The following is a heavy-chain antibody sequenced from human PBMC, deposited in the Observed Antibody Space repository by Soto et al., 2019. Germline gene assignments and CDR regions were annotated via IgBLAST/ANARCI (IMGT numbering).Heavy chain of an antibody. CDR2: ISGNGGST. CDR3: AKDIVNYYSSPGSYYDS. Sequence: EVQLLESGGGLVQPGESLRLSCAASGFTFSSYAMTWVRQAPGKGLECVSGISGNGGSTYYADSVNGRFTISRDNSKNTLYLQMNTLRAQDTAVYYCAKDIVNYYSSPGSYYDSWVKGALLTVSS. V-gene: IGHV3-23*01. D-gene: IGHD3-10*01. J-gene: IGHJ4*02. CDR1: GFTFSSYA.